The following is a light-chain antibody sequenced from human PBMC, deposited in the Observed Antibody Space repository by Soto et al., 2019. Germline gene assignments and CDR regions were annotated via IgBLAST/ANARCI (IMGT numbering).Light chain of an antibody. CDR3: QHYGHALWA. CDR2: GAS. Sequence: EIVMTQSPATLSVSPGDGVTLSCRASQSVRTNSAWYQQKPGQAPMLLMSGASRRATGVPDRFSGSGSGTDFTLTISRLEPEDFAVYYCQHYGHALWAFGQGTKVDIK. J-gene: IGKJ1*01. CDR1: QSVRTN. V-gene: IGKV3-20*01.